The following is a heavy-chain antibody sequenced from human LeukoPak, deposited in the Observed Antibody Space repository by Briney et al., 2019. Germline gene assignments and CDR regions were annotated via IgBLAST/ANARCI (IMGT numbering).Heavy chain of an antibody. V-gene: IGHV4-31*03. CDR1: GGSIRSYY. CDR2: IYYSGST. Sequence: SETLSLTCTVSGGSIRSYYWSWIRQHPGKGLEWIGYIYYSGSTYYNPSLKSRVTISVDTSKNQFSLKLSSVTAADTAVYYCARDGRFGELDYWGQGTLVTVSS. CDR3: ARDGRFGELDY. D-gene: IGHD3-10*01. J-gene: IGHJ4*02.